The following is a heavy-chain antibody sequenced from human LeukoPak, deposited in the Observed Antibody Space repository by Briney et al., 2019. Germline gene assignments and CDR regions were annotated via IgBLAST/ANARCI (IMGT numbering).Heavy chain of an antibody. J-gene: IGHJ4*02. D-gene: IGHD3-16*02. V-gene: IGHV3-30*18. CDR1: GFTFSSYG. CDR3: AKDKNTFGGVIVWDPYFDY. CDR2: ISYDGSNK. Sequence: PGGSLRLSCAASGFTFSSYGMHWVRQAPGKGLEWVAVISYDGSNKYYADSVKGRFTISRDNSKNTLYLQMNSLRAEDTAVYYCAKDKNTFGGVIVWDPYFDYWGQGTLVTVSS.